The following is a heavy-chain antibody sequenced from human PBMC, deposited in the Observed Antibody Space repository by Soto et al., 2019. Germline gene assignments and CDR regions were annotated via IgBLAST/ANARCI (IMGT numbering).Heavy chain of an antibody. V-gene: IGHV3-30-3*01. Sequence: QVQLVESGGGVVQPGRSLRLSCAASGFTFSNYAMHWVRQAPGKAMGWVAAILSDEINKYSADSVKGRFTISRDNSKNTLYLQMNSLRPKDTAVYYWAIMATSGGGNAFAIWGQGTMVTVAS. D-gene: IGHD2-8*02. CDR3: AIMATSGGGNAFAI. J-gene: IGHJ3*02. CDR2: ILSDEINK. CDR1: GFTFSNYA.